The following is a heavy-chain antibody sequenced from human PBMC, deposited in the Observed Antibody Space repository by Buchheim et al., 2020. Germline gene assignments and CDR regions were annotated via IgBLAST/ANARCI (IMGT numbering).Heavy chain of an antibody. D-gene: IGHD6-6*01. CDR1: GGSFSGYY. CDR3: ASPARPWYYYYGMDV. CDR2: INHSGST. J-gene: IGHJ6*02. V-gene: IGHV4-34*01. Sequence: QVQLQQWGAGLLKPSETLSLTCAVYGGSFSGYYWSWIRQPPGKGLEWIGEINHSGSTNYNPSLKSRVTISVDTSKNQFSLKLSSVTAADTAVYYCASPARPWYYYYGMDVWGQGTT.